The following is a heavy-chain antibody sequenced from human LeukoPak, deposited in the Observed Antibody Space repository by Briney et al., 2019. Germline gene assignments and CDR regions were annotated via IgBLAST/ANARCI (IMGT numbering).Heavy chain of an antibody. CDR2: IYYSGST. D-gene: IGHD3-22*01. CDR3: ARDGAMMITMIVVPLGWFDP. J-gene: IGHJ5*02. Sequence: WVRQAPGKGLEWIGSIYYSGSTYYNPSLKSRVTISVDTSKNQFSLKLSSVTAADTAVYYCARDGAMMITMIVVPLGWFDPWGQGTLVTVSS. V-gene: IGHV4-39*07.